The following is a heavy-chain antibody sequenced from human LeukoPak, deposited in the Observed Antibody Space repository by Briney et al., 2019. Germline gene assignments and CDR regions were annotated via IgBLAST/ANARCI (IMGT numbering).Heavy chain of an antibody. CDR1: GFTFSSYA. Sequence: PGGSLRLSCAASGFTFSSYAMSWVRQAPGKGLEWVSAISGSGGSTYYADSVKGRFTISRDNSKNTLYLQMNSLRAEDMAVYYCAKDLLYSSSPTDYYYYGMDVWGQGTTVTVSS. J-gene: IGHJ6*02. CDR3: AKDLLYSSSPTDYYYYGMDV. CDR2: ISGSGGST. D-gene: IGHD6-13*01. V-gene: IGHV3-23*01.